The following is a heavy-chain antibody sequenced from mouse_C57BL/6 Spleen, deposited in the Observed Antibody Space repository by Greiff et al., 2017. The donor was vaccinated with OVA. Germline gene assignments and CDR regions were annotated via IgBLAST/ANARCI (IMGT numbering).Heavy chain of an antibody. V-gene: IGHV1-54*01. Sequence: VKLQQSGAELVRPGTSVKVSCKASGYAFTNYLIEWVKQRPGQGLEWIGVINPGSGGTNYNEKFKGKATLTADKSSSTAYMQLSSLTSEDSAVYVGARSYGSSYAYFDVWGTGTTVTVSS. CDR1: GYAFTNYL. D-gene: IGHD1-1*01. CDR2: INPGSGGT. J-gene: IGHJ1*03. CDR3: ARSYGSSYAYFDV.